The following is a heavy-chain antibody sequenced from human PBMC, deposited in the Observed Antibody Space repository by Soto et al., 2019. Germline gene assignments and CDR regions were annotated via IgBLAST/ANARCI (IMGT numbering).Heavy chain of an antibody. V-gene: IGHV3-23*01. D-gene: IGHD2-15*01. Sequence: GGSLRLSCAASGFTFSSYAMSWVRQAPGKGLEWVSAISGSGGSTYYADSVKGRFTISRDNSKNTLYLQMNSLRAEDTAVYYCAKRSVVVVAATLLDYWDQGTLVTVSS. CDR3: AKRSVVVVAATLLDY. CDR1: GFTFSSYA. J-gene: IGHJ4*02. CDR2: ISGSGGST.